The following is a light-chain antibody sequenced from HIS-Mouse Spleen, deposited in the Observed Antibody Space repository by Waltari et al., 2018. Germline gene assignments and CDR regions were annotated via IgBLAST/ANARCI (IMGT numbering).Light chain of an antibody. CDR3: SSYTSSSTLV. CDR2: DVS. Sequence: QSPLTQPASVSGSPGQSLTISCTGTSRDVGGYNYVPWYPQHPGKAPKLMIYDVSNRPSGVSNRFSGSKSGNTASLTISGLQAEDEADYYCSSYTSSSTLVFGGGTKLTVL. CDR1: SRDVGGYNY. V-gene: IGLV2-14*03. J-gene: IGLJ2*01.